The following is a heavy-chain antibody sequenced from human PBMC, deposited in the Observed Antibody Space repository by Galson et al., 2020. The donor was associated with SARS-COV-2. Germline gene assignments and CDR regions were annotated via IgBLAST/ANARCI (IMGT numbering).Heavy chain of an antibody. J-gene: IGHJ6*02. CDR2: IWSDGSNK. D-gene: IGHD5-12*01. V-gene: IGHV3-33*01. Sequence: GGSLRLSCAASGFAFNIYGMHWVRQAPGKGLEWVAVIWSDGSNKYYADSVKGRFTISRDNSKNTLYLQMNSLRADDTAVYYCASRAFSGYDFGSEIYHGMDVWGQGTTVTVSS. CDR1: GFAFNIYG. CDR3: ASRAFSGYDFGSEIYHGMDV.